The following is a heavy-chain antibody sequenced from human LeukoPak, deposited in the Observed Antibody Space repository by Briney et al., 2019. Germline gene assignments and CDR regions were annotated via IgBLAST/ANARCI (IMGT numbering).Heavy chain of an antibody. CDR1: GGSISSSSYY. D-gene: IGHD4-17*01. Sequence: PSETLSLTCTVSGGSISSSSYYWGWIRQPPGKGLEWIGSIYYSGSTYYNPSLKSRVTISVDTSKNQFSLKLSSVTAADTAVYYCARGWRTRGDYGIDYWGQGTLVTVSS. V-gene: IGHV4-39*01. J-gene: IGHJ4*02. CDR2: IYYSGST. CDR3: ARGWRTRGDYGIDY.